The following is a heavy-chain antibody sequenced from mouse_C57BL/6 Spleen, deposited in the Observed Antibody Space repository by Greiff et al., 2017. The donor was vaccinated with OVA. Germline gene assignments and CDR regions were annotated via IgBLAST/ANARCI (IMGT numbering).Heavy chain of an antibody. J-gene: IGHJ4*01. V-gene: IGHV1-77*01. CDR2: IGPGSGST. CDR3: ASPIYYDYVGAMDY. CDR1: GYTFTDYY. Sequence: VQLQQSGAELVKPGASVKISCKASGYTFTDYYINWVKQRPGQGLEWIGKIGPGSGSTYYNEKFKGKATLTADKSSSTAYMQLSSLTSEDSAVYFGASPIYYDYVGAMDYWGQGTSVTVSS. D-gene: IGHD2-4*01.